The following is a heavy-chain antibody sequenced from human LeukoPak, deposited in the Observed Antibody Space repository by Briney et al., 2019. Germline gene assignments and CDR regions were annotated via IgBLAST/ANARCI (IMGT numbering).Heavy chain of an antibody. J-gene: IGHJ4*02. CDR3: ARADILGELSWTFFDY. Sequence: SETLSLTYAVYGGSFSGYYWSWIRQPPGKGLEWIGEINHSGSTNYNPSLKSRVTISVDTSKNQFSLKLSSVTAADTAVYYCARADILGELSWTFFDYWGQGTLVTVSS. D-gene: IGHD3-16*02. CDR1: GGSFSGYY. CDR2: INHSGST. V-gene: IGHV4-34*01.